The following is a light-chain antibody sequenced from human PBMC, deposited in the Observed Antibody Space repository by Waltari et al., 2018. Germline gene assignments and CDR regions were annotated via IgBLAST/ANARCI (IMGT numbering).Light chain of an antibody. CDR3: QQSYSTPFT. CDR1: QSISSY. J-gene: IGKJ3*01. CDR2: AAS. Sequence: DIQMTQSPSSLSASVGDRVTITCRARQSISSYLNWYQQKPGKAPKLLIYAASSLQSVVPSRFSGSGSGTDFTLTISSLQPEDFATCYCQQSYSTPFTFGPGTKVDIK. V-gene: IGKV1-39*01.